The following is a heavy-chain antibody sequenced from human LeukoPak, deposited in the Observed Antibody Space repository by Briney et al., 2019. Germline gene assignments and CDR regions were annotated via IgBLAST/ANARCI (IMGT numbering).Heavy chain of an antibody. Sequence: GGSLRLSCAASGFTFSSCNMNWVRQAPGHGLEWVSSISSSCRYIYYADSVKGRFTISRDNDKNSLYLQMNSLRAEDTAVYYCARDSKLRADSGYDLADYWGQGTLVTVSS. D-gene: IGHD5-12*01. V-gene: IGHV3-21*01. CDR3: ARDSKLRADSGYDLADY. CDR2: ISSSCRYI. J-gene: IGHJ4*02. CDR1: GFTFSSCN.